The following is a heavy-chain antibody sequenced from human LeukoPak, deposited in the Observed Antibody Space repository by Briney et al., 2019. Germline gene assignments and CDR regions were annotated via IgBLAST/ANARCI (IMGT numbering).Heavy chain of an antibody. CDR3: AREDGGGSYYNDY. V-gene: IGHV3-21*01. CDR2: ISSSSSYI. CDR1: GFTFGSYG. J-gene: IGHJ4*02. Sequence: GGSLRLSCAASGFTFGSYGMHWVRQAPGKGLEWVSSISSSSSYIYYADSVRGRFTVSRDNAKNSLYLQMNSLRAEDTAVYYCAREDGGGSYYNDYWGQGTLVTVSS. D-gene: IGHD1-26*01.